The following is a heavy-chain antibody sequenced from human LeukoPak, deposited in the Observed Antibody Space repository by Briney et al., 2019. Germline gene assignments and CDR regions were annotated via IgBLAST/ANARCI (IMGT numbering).Heavy chain of an antibody. CDR2: IYYSGST. CDR3: ASYDFWSGYYFDY. D-gene: IGHD3-3*01. J-gene: IGHJ4*02. Sequence: SETLSLTCTVSGGSISSSSYYWGWIRQPPGKGLEWIGSIYYSGSTYYNPSLKSRVTISVDTSKNQFSLKLSSVTAADTAVYYCASYDFWSGYYFDYWGQGTLVTVSS. V-gene: IGHV4-39*07. CDR1: GGSISSSSYY.